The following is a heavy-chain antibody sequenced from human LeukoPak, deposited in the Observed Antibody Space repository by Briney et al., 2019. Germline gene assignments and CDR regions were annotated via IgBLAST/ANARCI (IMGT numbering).Heavy chain of an antibody. V-gene: IGHV3-30*03. CDR2: ISYDGSNK. Sequence: GGSLRLSCAASGFTFSSYSMNWVRQAPGKGLEWVAVISYDGSNKYYKDAVKGRFTISRDNSKNTLYLQMNSLRAEDTAVYYCARDKLLEYGNWFDPWGQGTLVSVSS. J-gene: IGHJ5*02. D-gene: IGHD4/OR15-4a*01. CDR3: ARDKLLEYGNWFDP. CDR1: GFTFSSYS.